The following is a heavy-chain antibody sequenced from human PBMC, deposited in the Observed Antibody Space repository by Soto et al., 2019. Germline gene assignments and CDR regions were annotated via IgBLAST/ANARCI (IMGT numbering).Heavy chain of an antibody. D-gene: IGHD4-17*01. V-gene: IGHV3-21*01. CDR1: GFTSSSYS. Sequence: EVQLVESGGGLVQPGGSLRLSCAASGFTSSSYSMNWVRQAPGKGLEWISSISSSSSYIYYADSVKGRFTISRDDAKNSLYLQMNSLRAEDTAVYYCARGGSYGDYGRYWGQGTLVTVSS. J-gene: IGHJ4*02. CDR3: ARGGSYGDYGRY. CDR2: ISSSSSYI.